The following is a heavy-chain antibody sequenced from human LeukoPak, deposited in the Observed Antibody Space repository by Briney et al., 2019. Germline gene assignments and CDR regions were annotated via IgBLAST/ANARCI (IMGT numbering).Heavy chain of an antibody. V-gene: IGHV3-74*03. Sequence: GGSLRLSCAASGLTFSTYWMHWVRQAPGKGLVWVARIRTEGKSTAYADSVKGRFTISRDNAKNTLFLQMNSLSAEDTAVYYCARDLDWILFDYWGQGTLVTVSS. CDR3: ARDLDWILFDY. D-gene: IGHD3-9*01. CDR2: IRTEGKST. CDR1: GLTFSTYW. J-gene: IGHJ4*02.